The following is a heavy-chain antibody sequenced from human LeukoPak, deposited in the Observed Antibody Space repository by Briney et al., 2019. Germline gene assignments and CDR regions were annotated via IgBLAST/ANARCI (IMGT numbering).Heavy chain of an antibody. J-gene: IGHJ4*02. CDR2: IYYSGST. CDR1: GGSISSSSYY. CDR3: ARSVSITRLKIFDY. D-gene: IGHD3-10*01. V-gene: IGHV4-39*07. Sequence: PSETLSLTCTVSGGSISSSSYYWGWIRQPPGKGLEWIGSIYYSGSTYYNPSLKSRVTISVDTSKNQFSLKLSSVTAADTAVYYCARSVSITRLKIFDYWGQGTLVTVSS.